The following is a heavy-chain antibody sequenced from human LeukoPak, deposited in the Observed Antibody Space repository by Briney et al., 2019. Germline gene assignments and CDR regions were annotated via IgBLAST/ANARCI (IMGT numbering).Heavy chain of an antibody. J-gene: IGHJ4*02. D-gene: IGHD1-26*01. Sequence: SETLSLTCAVSGDSISYESYYWNWIRQAPGKGPEWIGNIYRGRTRLNPSLTSRVAISVDMSKSQVSLSLTSVTAADTAIYYCSRESGAFCPFGYWGQGTLVIVPP. CDR1: GDSISYESYY. V-gene: IGHV4-30-2*01. CDR3: SRESGAFCPFGY. CDR2: IYRGRT.